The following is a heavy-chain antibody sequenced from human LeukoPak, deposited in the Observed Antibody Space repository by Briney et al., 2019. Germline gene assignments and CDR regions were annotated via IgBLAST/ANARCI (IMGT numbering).Heavy chain of an antibody. J-gene: IGHJ4*02. CDR2: ITSSGETT. Sequence: GGSLRLSCAASGSIPFNSYSMSWVRQAPGKGLEWVSAITSSGETTYYADSVKGRFTISRDNSKNTLYLQMNSLRAEDTAVYYCARDAPYYDSSGYFDYWGQGTLVTVSS. D-gene: IGHD3-22*01. CDR3: ARDAPYYDSSGYFDY. V-gene: IGHV3-23*01. CDR1: GSIPFNSYS.